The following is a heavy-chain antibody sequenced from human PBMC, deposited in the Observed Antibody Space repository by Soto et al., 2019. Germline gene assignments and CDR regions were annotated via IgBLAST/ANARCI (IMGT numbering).Heavy chain of an antibody. V-gene: IGHV4-34*01. CDR1: GGSFSGYY. Sequence: SETLSLTCAVYGGSFSGYYWSWIRQPPGKGLEWIGEINHSGSTNYNPSLKSRVTISVDTSKNQFSLKLSSVTAADTAVYYCARDIVVVVAATPYYYYMDVWGKGTTVTVSS. D-gene: IGHD2-15*01. CDR2: INHSGST. J-gene: IGHJ6*03. CDR3: ARDIVVVVAATPYYYYMDV.